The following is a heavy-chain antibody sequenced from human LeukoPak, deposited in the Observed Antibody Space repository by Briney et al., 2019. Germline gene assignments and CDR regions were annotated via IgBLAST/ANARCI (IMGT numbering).Heavy chain of an antibody. CDR2: IYASGGTT. Sequence: SGGSLRLSCEASGFTFDDFAMNWVRQAPGKGLQWVSLIYASGGTTKYADSVKGRFTISRDNSKKTLYLQMNSLRVEDTAVYYCAKDSIRDGYNSYDYWGQGTLVTVSS. CDR1: GFTFDDFA. J-gene: IGHJ4*02. V-gene: IGHV3-23*01. CDR3: AKDSIRDGYNSYDY. D-gene: IGHD5-24*01.